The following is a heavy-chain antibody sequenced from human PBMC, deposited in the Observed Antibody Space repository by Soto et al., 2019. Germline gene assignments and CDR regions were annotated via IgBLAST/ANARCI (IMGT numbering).Heavy chain of an antibody. Sequence: ASLKVSCKASGYTFTSSYMDWVGQAPGEGLEGRGIINPSGGSTSYAQKFQGRVTMTRDTSTSTVYMELSSLRSEDTAVYYCARDLKRWFGELSGYYYYGMDVWGQGTTVTV. CDR3: ARDLKRWFGELSGYYYYGMDV. J-gene: IGHJ6*02. CDR1: GYTFTSSY. V-gene: IGHV1-46*01. CDR2: INPSGGST. D-gene: IGHD3-10*01.